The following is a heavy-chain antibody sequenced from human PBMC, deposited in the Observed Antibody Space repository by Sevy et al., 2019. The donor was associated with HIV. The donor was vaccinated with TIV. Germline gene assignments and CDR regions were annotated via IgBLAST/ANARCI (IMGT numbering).Heavy chain of an antibody. V-gene: IGHV3-30-3*01. CDR3: ARGGPRGYYFDY. J-gene: IGHJ4*02. CDR1: GFTFSSYA. Sequence: GGSLRLSCAASGFTFSSYAMHWVRQAPGKGLEWMSVISSNGNNKYYADSVKGRFTISRDNSKNTPFLQMNSLRPEDTAVYYCARGGPRGYYFDYWGQGTLVTVSS. CDR2: ISSNGNNK. D-gene: IGHD3-3*01.